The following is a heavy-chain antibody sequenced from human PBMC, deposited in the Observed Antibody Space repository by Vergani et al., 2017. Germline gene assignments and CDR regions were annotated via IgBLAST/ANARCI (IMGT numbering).Heavy chain of an antibody. CDR3: ARRLYCSSTSCYNWFDP. CDR1: GGSISSSSYY. CDR2: IYYSGST. J-gene: IGHJ5*02. D-gene: IGHD2-2*01. Sequence: QVQLQESGPGLVKPSETLSLTCTVSGGSISSSSYYWGWIRQPPGKGLEWIGSIYYSGSTYYNPSLKSRVTISVDKSKNQFSLKLSSVTAADTAVYYCARRLYCSSTSCYNWFDPWGQGTLVTVSS. V-gene: IGHV4-39*01.